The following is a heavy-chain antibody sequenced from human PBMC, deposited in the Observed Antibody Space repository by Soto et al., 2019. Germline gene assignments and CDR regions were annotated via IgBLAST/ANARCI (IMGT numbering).Heavy chain of an antibody. CDR1: GYTFTSYD. J-gene: IGHJ6*02. CDR3: FIGDYYYGMDV. CDR2: MNPNSGNT. V-gene: IGHV1-8*01. Sequence: ASVKFSFKASGYTFTSYDINWVRQATGQGPEWMGWMNPNSGNTGYAQKFQGRVTMTRNTSISTAYTELSSPRSEDTAVYYCFIGDYYYGMDVWGQGTTVTVSS. D-gene: IGHD3-3*01.